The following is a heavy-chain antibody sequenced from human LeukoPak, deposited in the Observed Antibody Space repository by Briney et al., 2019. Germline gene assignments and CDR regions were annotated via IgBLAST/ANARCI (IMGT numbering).Heavy chain of an antibody. Sequence: ASVKVSCKASGYTFTNYGITWVRQAPGQGLEWMGWISAYNGNTNYAQKLQGRVTMTTDTSTSTAYMELRSLRSDDTAVYYCARDLTARQYGTGAFDIWGQGTMVTVSS. J-gene: IGHJ3*02. CDR1: GYTFTNYG. CDR3: ARDLTARQYGTGAFDI. D-gene: IGHD3/OR15-3a*01. V-gene: IGHV1-18*01. CDR2: ISAYNGNT.